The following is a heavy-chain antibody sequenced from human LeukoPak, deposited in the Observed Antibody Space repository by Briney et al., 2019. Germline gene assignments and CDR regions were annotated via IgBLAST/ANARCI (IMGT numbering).Heavy chain of an antibody. D-gene: IGHD2-15*01. V-gene: IGHV3-43*02. CDR1: GFSFDDYA. Sequence: GGSLRLSCAASGFSFDDYAMHWVRQPPGKGLEWVSVISGDGGDTDYVDSMKGRFTISRDNSKDSLYLQMNSLRTEDTALYYCAKEFGYCSGSSCYRYYYYPMDVWGQGTTVTVSS. J-gene: IGHJ6*02. CDR2: ISGDGGDT. CDR3: AKEFGYCSGSSCYRYYYYPMDV.